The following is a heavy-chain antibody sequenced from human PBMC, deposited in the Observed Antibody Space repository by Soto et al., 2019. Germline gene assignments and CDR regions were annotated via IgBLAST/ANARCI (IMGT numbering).Heavy chain of an antibody. CDR3: RGYCISSSCYESGMDV. J-gene: IGHJ6*02. V-gene: IGHV3-73*01. CDR2: IRSKANSYAT. CDR1: GFTISGAA. D-gene: IGHD2-2*01. Sequence: EVQLVESGGGLVQPGGSLKLSCAASGFTISGAAMHWVRQASGKGLEWVGRIRSKANSYATEYAASVKGRFTISRDDSKNTAYLQMNSLKTEDTAVYYCRGYCISSSCYESGMDVWGQGTTVIVSS.